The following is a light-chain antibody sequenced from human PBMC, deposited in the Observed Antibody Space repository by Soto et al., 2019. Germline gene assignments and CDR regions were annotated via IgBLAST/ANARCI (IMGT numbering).Light chain of an antibody. CDR1: QSVSSN. CDR2: GAS. CDR3: QQYNNWPRT. Sequence: EIVMTQSPATLSVSPGERATLSCRASQSVSSNVAWYPQKPGQAPRLLIYGASTRATGIPARFSGSGSGTEFTLTISSLQSEDFAVYYCQQYNNWPRTFGQGTKVEIK. J-gene: IGKJ1*01. V-gene: IGKV3-15*01.